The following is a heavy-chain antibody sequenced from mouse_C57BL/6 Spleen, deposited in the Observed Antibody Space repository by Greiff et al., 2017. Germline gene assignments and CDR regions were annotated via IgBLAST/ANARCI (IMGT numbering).Heavy chain of an antibody. V-gene: IGHV1-64*01. D-gene: IGHD1-1*01. CDR3: ARGAVGYFDY. J-gene: IGHJ2*01. Sequence: VQLQQPGAELVKPGASVKLSCKASGYTFTSYWMHWVKQRPGQGLEWIGMIHPNSGSTNYNEKFKSKATLTVDKSSSTAYMQRSSLTAEDSAVYYCARGAVGYFDYWGQGTTLTVSS. CDR2: IHPNSGST. CDR1: GYTFTSYW.